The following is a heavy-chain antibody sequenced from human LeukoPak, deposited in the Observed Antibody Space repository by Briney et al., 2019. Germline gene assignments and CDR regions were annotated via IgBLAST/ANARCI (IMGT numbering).Heavy chain of an antibody. CDR3: ARAARVGAKLY. V-gene: IGHV4-34*01. Sequence: KTSETLSLTCTVSGGSISSYYWSWIRQPPGKGLEWIGEINHSGSTNYNPSLKSRVTISVDTSKSQFSLKLSSVTAADTAVYYCARAARVGAKLYWGQGTLVTVSS. CDR2: INHSGST. D-gene: IGHD1-26*01. CDR1: GGSISSYY. J-gene: IGHJ4*02.